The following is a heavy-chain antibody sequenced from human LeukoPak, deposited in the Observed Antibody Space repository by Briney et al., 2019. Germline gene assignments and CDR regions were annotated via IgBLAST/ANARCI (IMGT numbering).Heavy chain of an antibody. CDR1: GYTFTNYA. Sequence: ASVKVSCKASGYTFTNYAMYWVRQAPGQRLEWMGWINAGNGNTKYSQKFQGRVTITRDTSASTAYMELSGLRSEDTAVYYCARVRHSSSSLDYWGQGTLVTVSS. D-gene: IGHD6-6*01. CDR3: ARVRHSSSSLDY. J-gene: IGHJ4*02. CDR2: INAGNGNT. V-gene: IGHV1-3*01.